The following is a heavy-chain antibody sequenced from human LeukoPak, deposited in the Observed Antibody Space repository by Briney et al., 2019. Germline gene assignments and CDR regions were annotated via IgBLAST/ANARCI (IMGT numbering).Heavy chain of an antibody. CDR2: ISWNSGSI. CDR1: GFTFDDYA. Sequence: GGSLRLSCAASGFTFDDYAMHWVRQAPRKGLEWVSGISWNSGSIGYADSVKGRFTISRDNAKNSLYLQMNSLRAEDTALYYCAKTLGAMVRGVIRGAFDYWGQGTLVTVSS. CDR3: AKTLGAMVRGVIRGAFDY. V-gene: IGHV3-9*01. J-gene: IGHJ4*02. D-gene: IGHD3-10*01.